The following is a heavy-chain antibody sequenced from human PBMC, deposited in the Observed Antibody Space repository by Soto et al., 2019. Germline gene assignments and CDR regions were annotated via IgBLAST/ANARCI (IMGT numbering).Heavy chain of an antibody. CDR2: IIPIFGTA. CDR3: ARGGLRADIVLMVYGNWFDP. CDR1: GGTFSSYA. V-gene: IGHV1-69*13. J-gene: IGHJ5*02. Sequence: SVKVSCKASGGTFSSYAISWVRQAPGQGLEWMGGIIPIFGTANYAQKFQGRVTITADESTSTAYRELSSLRSEDTAVYYCARGGLRADIVLMVYGNWFDPWGQGTLVTVSS. D-gene: IGHD2-8*01.